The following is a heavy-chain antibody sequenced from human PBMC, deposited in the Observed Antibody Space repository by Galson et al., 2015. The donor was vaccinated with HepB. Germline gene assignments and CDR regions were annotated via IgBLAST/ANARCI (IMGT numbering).Heavy chain of an antibody. CDR3: ARDPPDTTPIPYYDYVWGSYRYELYYYGMDV. CDR2: ISAYNGNT. Sequence: SVKVSCKASGYTFTSYGISWVRQAPGQGLEWMGWISAYNGNTNYAQKLRGRVTMTTDTSTSTAYMELRSLRSDDTAVYYCARDPPDTTPIPYYDYVWGSYRYELYYYGMDVWGQGTTVTVSS. V-gene: IGHV1-18*01. D-gene: IGHD3-16*02. J-gene: IGHJ6*02. CDR1: GYTFTSYG.